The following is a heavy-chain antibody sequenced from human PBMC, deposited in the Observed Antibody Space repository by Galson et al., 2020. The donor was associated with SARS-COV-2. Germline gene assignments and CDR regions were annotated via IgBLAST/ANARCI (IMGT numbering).Heavy chain of an antibody. CDR3: ARDGQTSSGWAFDY. V-gene: IGHV3-33*01. CDR1: GFTFSNHA. Sequence: GESLKISCAASGFTFSNHAIHWVRQAPGKGLEWVAQIFYDGSDKYYGDSVKGRFTISRDSSKNMVYLQMNNLRADDTAVYYCARDGQTSSGWAFDYWGQGTLVTVSS. J-gene: IGHJ4*02. CDR2: IFYDGSDK. D-gene: IGHD6-19*01.